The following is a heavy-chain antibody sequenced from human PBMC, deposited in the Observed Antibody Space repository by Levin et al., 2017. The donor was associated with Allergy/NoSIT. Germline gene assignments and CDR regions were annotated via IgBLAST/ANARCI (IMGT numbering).Heavy chain of an antibody. J-gene: IGHJ3*01. D-gene: IGHD1-26*01. V-gene: IGHV1-8*02. CDR3: VVGMSPFAFDL. CDR1: GYAFTNYD. CDR2: INRNNGEA. Sequence: ASVKVSCKPSGYAFTNYDINWVRQATGQGPEWMGWINRNNGEADYAQKFRGRVTMTRDTSISTAYMGLSSLRSEDTAVYYCVVGMSPFAFDLWGQGTMVTVSS.